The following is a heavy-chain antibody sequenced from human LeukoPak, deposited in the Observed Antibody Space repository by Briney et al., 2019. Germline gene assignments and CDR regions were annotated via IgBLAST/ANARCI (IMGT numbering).Heavy chain of an antibody. Sequence: SETLSLTCTVSGGSISSGGYYWSWIRQHPGKGLEWIGYIYYSGSTYYNPSLKSRVTISVDTSKNQFSLKLSSVTAADTAVYYCARHVVDTAPFGYWGQGTLVTVSS. CDR1: GGSISSGGYY. D-gene: IGHD5-18*01. CDR3: ARHVVDTAPFGY. CDR2: IYYSGST. J-gene: IGHJ4*02. V-gene: IGHV4-31*03.